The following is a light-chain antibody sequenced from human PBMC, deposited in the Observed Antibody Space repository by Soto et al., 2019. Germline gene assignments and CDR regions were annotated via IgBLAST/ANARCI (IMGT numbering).Light chain of an antibody. CDR2: KDN. V-gene: IGLV1-47*01. CDR3: AAWDDSLSSWV. J-gene: IGLJ3*02. CDR1: SSNIGSNS. Sequence: QSVLTQPPSASGTPGQRVTISCSGSSSNIGSNSVDWYQQHLPGTAPKLLIYKDNQRPSGVPDRFSGSKSGTSASLAISGLRSEDEADYYCAAWDDSLSSWVYGGGTKLTVL.